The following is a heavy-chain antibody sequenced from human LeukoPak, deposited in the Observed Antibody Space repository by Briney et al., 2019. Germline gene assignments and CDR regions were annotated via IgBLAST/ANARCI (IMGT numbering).Heavy chain of an antibody. CDR2: ISAYNGNT. CDR3: ARDWGGYSSSWYNYFDY. CDR1: GYTFTSYG. V-gene: IGHV1-18*01. D-gene: IGHD6-13*01. Sequence: GASVKVSCKASGYTFTSYGISWVRQAPGQGLEWMGWISAYNGNTNYAQKLQGRVTMTTDTSTSTAYMELRSLRSDDTAVYYCARDWGGYSSSWYNYFDYWGQGTLVTVSS. J-gene: IGHJ4*02.